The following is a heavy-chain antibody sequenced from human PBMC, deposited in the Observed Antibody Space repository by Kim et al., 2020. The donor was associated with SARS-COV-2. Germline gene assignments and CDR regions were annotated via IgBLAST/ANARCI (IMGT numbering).Heavy chain of an antibody. CDR3: ARGYYYDSSGYYPLVAY. Sequence: GGSLRLSCAASGFTFSSYAMHWVRQAPGKGLEWVAVISYDGSNKYYADSVKGRFTISRDNSKNTLYLQMNSLRAEDTAVYYCARGYYYDSSGYYPLVAYWGQGTLVTVSS. CDR1: GFTFSSYA. D-gene: IGHD3-22*01. CDR2: ISYDGSNK. J-gene: IGHJ4*02. V-gene: IGHV3-30-3*01.